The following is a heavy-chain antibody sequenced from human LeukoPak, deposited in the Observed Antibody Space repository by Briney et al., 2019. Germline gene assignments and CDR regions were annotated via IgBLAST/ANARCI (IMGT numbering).Heavy chain of an antibody. D-gene: IGHD3-22*01. J-gene: IGHJ3*02. V-gene: IGHV4-59*12. CDR1: GGSISSYY. Sequence: PSETLSLTCTVSGGSISSYYWSCIRQPPGKGLEWIGYIYYSGSTNYNPSLKGRVTISVDTSKNQFSLKLSSVTAADTAMYYCARVVGGITMIVVVIRDAFDIWGQGTMVTVSS. CDR3: ARVVGGITMIVVVIRDAFDI. CDR2: IYYSGST.